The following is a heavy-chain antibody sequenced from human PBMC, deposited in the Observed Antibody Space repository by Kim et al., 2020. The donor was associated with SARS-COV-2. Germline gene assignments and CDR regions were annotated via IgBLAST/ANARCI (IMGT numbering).Heavy chain of an antibody. Sequence: SETLSLTCTVSGGSISSSSYYWGWIRQPPGKGLEWIGSSYYSGSTYYNPSLKSRVTISVDTSKNQFSLKLSSVTDADTAVYYCARGRIGWEDKDAFDIWGQGTMVTVSS. CDR3: ARGRIGWEDKDAFDI. J-gene: IGHJ3*02. D-gene: IGHD6-19*01. CDR1: GGSISSSSYY. CDR2: SYYSGST. V-gene: IGHV4-39*01.